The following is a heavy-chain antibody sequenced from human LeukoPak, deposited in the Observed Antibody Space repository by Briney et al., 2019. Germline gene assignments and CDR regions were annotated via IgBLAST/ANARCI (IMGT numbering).Heavy chain of an antibody. CDR2: IIPIFGTA. Sequence: SVKVSCKASGGTFSSYAISWVRQAPGQGFEWMGGIIPIFGTANYAQKFQGRVTITADKSTSTAYMELSSLRSEDTAVYYCAEGDWAATFDYWGQGTLVTVSS. CDR3: AEGDWAATFDY. V-gene: IGHV1-69*06. CDR1: GGTFSSYA. J-gene: IGHJ4*02. D-gene: IGHD6-25*01.